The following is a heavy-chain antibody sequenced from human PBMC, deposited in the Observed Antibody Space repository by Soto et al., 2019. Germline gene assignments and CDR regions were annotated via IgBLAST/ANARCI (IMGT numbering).Heavy chain of an antibody. CDR1: GFTFSGYG. CDR3: AKMASDHFYDSSGYYRYYYGMDV. Sequence: GGSLRLSCAASGFTFSGYGMHWVRQAPGKGLEWVAVISHDGTNKYYSDSVKGRFTISRDNSKDTLYLQMNSLRVEDTAVYYCAKMASDHFYDSSGYYRYYYGMDVWGQGTAVTAP. V-gene: IGHV3-30*18. J-gene: IGHJ6*02. CDR2: ISHDGTNK. D-gene: IGHD3-22*01.